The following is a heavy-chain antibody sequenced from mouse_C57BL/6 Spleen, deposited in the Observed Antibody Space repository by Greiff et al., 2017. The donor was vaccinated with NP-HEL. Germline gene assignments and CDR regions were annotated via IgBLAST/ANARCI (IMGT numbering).Heavy chain of an antibody. V-gene: IGHV1-15*01. CDR2: IDPETGGT. D-gene: IGHD2-5*01. Sequence: QVQLKESGAELVRPGASVTLSCKASGYTFTDYEMHWVKQTPVHGLEWIGAIDPETGGTAYNQKFKGKAILTADKSSSTAYMELRSLTSEDSAVYYCTRSYYSNYALFDYWGQGTTLTVSS. CDR1: GYTFTDYE. CDR3: TRSYYSNYALFDY. J-gene: IGHJ2*01.